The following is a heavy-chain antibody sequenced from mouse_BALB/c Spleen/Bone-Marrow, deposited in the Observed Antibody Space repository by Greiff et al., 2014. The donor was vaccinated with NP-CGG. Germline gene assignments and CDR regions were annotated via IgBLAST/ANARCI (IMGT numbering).Heavy chain of an antibody. J-gene: IGHJ3*01. D-gene: IGHD1-1*02. V-gene: IGHV1-4*01. Sequence: QVQLQQPGAELARPGASVKMSCKASGYTFTSYTMHWVKQRPGQGLEWIGYINPSSGYTNYNQKFKDKATLTADKSSSTAYMQLSSLTSEDSAVHYCARDWTIPFAYWGQGTLVTVSA. CDR3: ARDWTIPFAY. CDR2: INPSSGYT. CDR1: GYTFTSYT.